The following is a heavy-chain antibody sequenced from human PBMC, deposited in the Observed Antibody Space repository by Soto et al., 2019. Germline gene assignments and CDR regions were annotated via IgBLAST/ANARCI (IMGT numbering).Heavy chain of an antibody. CDR3: ARDFGRKLDP. V-gene: IGHV4-61*01. CDR2: IYYSGST. J-gene: IGHJ5*02. D-gene: IGHD3-3*01. CDR1: GDSVSSDSYY. Sequence: QVQLQESGPGLVKPSETLSLTCTVSGDSVSSDSYYWSWIRQPPGKGLEWIGHIYYSGSTNYSPSLKSRVTISVDTSKNQFSLKLSAVTAADTAVYYCARDFGRKLDPWGQGTLVTVSS.